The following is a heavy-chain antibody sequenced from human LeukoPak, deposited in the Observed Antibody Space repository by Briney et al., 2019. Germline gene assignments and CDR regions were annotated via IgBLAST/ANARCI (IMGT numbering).Heavy chain of an antibody. CDR3: ARDPYSGSYSPAVYYYYMDV. CDR2: ISGSGDST. J-gene: IGHJ6*03. Sequence: GGSLRLSCAASGFTFSNYAMRRVRQAPGKGLEWVSGISGSGDSTYYADSVKGRFTISRDNSKNTLYLQMNSLRAEDTAVYYCARDPYSGSYSPAVYYYYMDVWGKGTTVTVSS. CDR1: GFTFSNYA. V-gene: IGHV3-23*01. D-gene: IGHD1-26*01.